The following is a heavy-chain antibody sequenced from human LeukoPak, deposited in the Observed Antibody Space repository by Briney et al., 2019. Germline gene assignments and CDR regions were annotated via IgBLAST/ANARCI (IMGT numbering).Heavy chain of an antibody. CDR1: GFTISSYS. V-gene: IGHV3-21*01. Sequence: GGSLRLSCAASGFTISSYSMNWVRQAPGKGLEWVSSISSSSSYIYYADSVKGRFTISRDNAKNSLYLQMNSLRAEDTAVYYCARDLYGDYPWDYWGQGTLATVSS. D-gene: IGHD4-17*01. J-gene: IGHJ4*02. CDR3: ARDLYGDYPWDY. CDR2: ISSSSSYI.